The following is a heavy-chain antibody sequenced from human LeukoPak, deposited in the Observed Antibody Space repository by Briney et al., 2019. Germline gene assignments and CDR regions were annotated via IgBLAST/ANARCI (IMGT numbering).Heavy chain of an antibody. J-gene: IGHJ4*02. Sequence: PSEALSLTCTVSGGSISSSSYYWGWIRQPPGKGLECIGSIYYSGNSYYNPSLKSRVTISVDTSKNQFSLKLSSVTAADTAVYYCARGYDSSGPTAFDYWGQGTLVTVSS. CDR3: ARGYDSSGPTAFDY. D-gene: IGHD3-22*01. CDR1: GGSISSSSYY. CDR2: IYYSGNS. V-gene: IGHV4-39*07.